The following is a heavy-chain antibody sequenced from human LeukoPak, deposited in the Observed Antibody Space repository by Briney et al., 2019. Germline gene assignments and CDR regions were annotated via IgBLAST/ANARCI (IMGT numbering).Heavy chain of an antibody. CDR1: GGSFSGYY. CDR2: INHSGST. D-gene: IGHD6-13*01. CDR3: ARVAAAGTTVFDY. V-gene: IGHV4-34*01. Sequence: SSETLSLTCAVYGGSFSGYYWSWIRQPPGKGLEWIGEINHSGSTYYNPSLKSRVTISVDTSKNQFSLKLSSVTAADTAVYYCARVAAAGTTVFDYWGQGTLVTVSS. J-gene: IGHJ4*02.